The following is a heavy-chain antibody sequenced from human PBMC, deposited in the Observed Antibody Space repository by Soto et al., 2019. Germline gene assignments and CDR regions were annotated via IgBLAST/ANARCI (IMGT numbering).Heavy chain of an antibody. V-gene: IGHV1-18*01. CDR3: VRLIGSSWLDS. D-gene: IGHD6-13*01. J-gene: IGHJ5*01. CDR1: GYTFTNFG. CDR2: ISAYNGNT. Sequence: ASVKVSCKASGYTFTNFGISWVRQAPGQGLEWMGWISAYNGNTNYAQKFQGRVTMTTDTSTSTAYMEVRSLRFDDTAVYYCVRLIGSSWLDSWGQGTLVTVSS.